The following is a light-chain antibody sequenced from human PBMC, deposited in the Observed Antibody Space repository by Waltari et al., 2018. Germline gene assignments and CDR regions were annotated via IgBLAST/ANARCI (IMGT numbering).Light chain of an antibody. CDR3: QQSYSTPPRT. CDR1: QSISSY. J-gene: IGKJ4*01. V-gene: IGKV1-39*01. CDR2: GAS. Sequence: DIQMTQSPSSLSASVGDRVTITCRASQSISSYLNWYQQKPGKAPKRLIYGASSFQSGVPSRFSCSGSGTDFTLTISSLQPEDFATYYCQQSYSTPPRTFGGGTKVEIK.